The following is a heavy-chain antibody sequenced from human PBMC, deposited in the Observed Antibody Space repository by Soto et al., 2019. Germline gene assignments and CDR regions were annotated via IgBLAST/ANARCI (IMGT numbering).Heavy chain of an antibody. CDR1: GFTFTDYY. J-gene: IGHJ6*03. CDR2: ISSSGSTI. D-gene: IGHD3-10*02. Sequence: QVQLVESGGGLVKPGGSLRLSCAASGFTFTDYYMSWIRQAPGKGLEWVSYISSSGSTIYYADSVKGRFTISRDNAKNSLYLQMNSLRADDTAVYYCASCSGSYYNRQSYYYMDVWGKGTTVTVSS. CDR3: ASCSGSYYNRQSYYYMDV. V-gene: IGHV3-11*01.